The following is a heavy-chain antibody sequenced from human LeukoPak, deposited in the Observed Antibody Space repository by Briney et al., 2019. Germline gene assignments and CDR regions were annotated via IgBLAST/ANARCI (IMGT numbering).Heavy chain of an antibody. Sequence: SETLSLTCSVSGDSISIYYWSWIRQPPGKGLEWIGYIYNSGSTNYNPSLKSRVTISVDTSKNQFSLKLGSVTAADTAVYYCARGDTIYYYGMDVWGQGTTVTVSS. V-gene: IGHV4-59*08. CDR1: GDSISIYY. J-gene: IGHJ6*02. CDR2: IYNSGST. D-gene: IGHD5-18*01. CDR3: ARGDTIYYYGMDV.